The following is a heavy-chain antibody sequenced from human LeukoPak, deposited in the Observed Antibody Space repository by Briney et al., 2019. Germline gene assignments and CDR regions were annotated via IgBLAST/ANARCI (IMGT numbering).Heavy chain of an antibody. CDR2: IWYDGTEK. Sequence: GGSLRLSCAASGFTFSSYGMHWVRHAPGKGLEWVAVIWYDGTEKYYVDSVKGRFTISRDNSKSTVYLQMSSLRAEDTAVYHCARGGGYWGQGTLVTVSS. CDR1: GFTFSSYG. V-gene: IGHV3-33*01. J-gene: IGHJ4*02. CDR3: ARGGGY.